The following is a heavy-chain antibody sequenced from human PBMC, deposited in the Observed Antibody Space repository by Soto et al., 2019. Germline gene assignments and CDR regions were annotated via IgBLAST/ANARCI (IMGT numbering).Heavy chain of an antibody. CDR1: GFTFSNYD. Sequence: GGSLRLSCAASGFTFSNYDMHWVRQAPGKGLEWVSAIGRAGDTHYPGSVKGRFTISRENAKNSLYLQMNNLRAEDTAVYFCVRGKGRYCTNGVCLGAFEIWGEGTMVTVSS. CDR3: VRGKGRYCTNGVCLGAFEI. D-gene: IGHD2-8*01. CDR2: IGRAGDT. J-gene: IGHJ3*02. V-gene: IGHV3-13*01.